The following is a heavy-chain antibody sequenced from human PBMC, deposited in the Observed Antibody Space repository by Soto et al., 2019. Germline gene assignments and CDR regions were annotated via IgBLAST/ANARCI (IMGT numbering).Heavy chain of an antibody. CDR1: GGTFSSYA. CDR3: ARDRFRRKQAYYYYYGMDV. CDR2: IIPIFGTA. Sequence: QVQLVQSGAEVKQPGSSVKVSCKASGGTFSSYAISWVRQAPGQGLEWMGGIIPIFGTANYAQKFQGRVTITADKSTSTAYMELSSLRSEDTAVYYCARDRFRRKQAYYYYYGMDVWGQGTTVTVSS. D-gene: IGHD3-10*01. J-gene: IGHJ6*02. V-gene: IGHV1-69*06.